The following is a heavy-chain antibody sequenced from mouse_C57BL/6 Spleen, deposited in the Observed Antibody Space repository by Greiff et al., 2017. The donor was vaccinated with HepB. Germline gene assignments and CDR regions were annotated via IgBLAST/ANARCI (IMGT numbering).Heavy chain of an antibody. D-gene: IGHD3-2*02. V-gene: IGHV1-52*01. CDR2: IDPSDSET. CDR3: ARGGQATGLFAY. J-gene: IGHJ3*01. CDR1: GYTFTSYW. Sequence: VQLQQPGAELVRPGSSVKLSCKASGYTFTSYWMHWVKQRPIQGLEWIGNIDPSDSETHYNQKFKDKATLTVDKSSSTAYMQLSSLTSEDSAVYYRARGGQATGLFAYLGQGTLVPVS.